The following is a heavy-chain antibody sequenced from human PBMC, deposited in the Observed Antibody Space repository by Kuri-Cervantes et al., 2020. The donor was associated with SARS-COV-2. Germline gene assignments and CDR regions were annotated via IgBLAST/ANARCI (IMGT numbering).Heavy chain of an antibody. D-gene: IGHD7-27*01. CDR3: ARDLRLGKSLDY. V-gene: IGHV3-21*04. J-gene: IGHJ4*02. CDR2: ISSSSSYI. CDR1: GFTFSSYS. Sequence: GESLKISCAASGFTFSSYSMNWVRQAPGKGLEWVSSISSSSSYIYYADSVKGRFTISRDNAKNSLYLQMNSLRPEDTAVYYCARDLRLGKSLDYRGQGTLVTVSS.